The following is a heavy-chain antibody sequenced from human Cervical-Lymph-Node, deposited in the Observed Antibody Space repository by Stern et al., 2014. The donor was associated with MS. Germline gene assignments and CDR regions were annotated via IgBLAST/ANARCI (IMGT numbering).Heavy chain of an antibody. CDR1: GGSISSGGYY. D-gene: IGHD5-12*01. J-gene: IGHJ4*02. V-gene: IGHV4-31*03. CDR2: IYYSVST. CDR3: ARGGGYERAVGY. Sequence: VQLQESGPGLVKPSQTLSLTCTVSGGSISSGGYYWSWTRQHPGKGLEWIGYIYYSVSTYYNPSLKSRVTISVDTSKNQFSLKLSSVTAADTAVYYCARGGGYERAVGYWGQGTLVTVSS.